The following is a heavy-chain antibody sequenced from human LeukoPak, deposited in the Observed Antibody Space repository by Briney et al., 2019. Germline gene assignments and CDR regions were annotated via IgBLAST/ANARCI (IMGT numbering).Heavy chain of an antibody. Sequence: SETLSLTCAVYGGSFSGYYWSWIRQPPGKGLEWIGETNHSGSTNYNPSLKSRVTISVDTSKNQFSLKLSSVTAADTAVYYCARGGLGIYRIRKRAFDIWGQGTMVTVSS. CDR2: TNHSGST. V-gene: IGHV4-34*01. J-gene: IGHJ3*02. CDR3: ARGGLGIYRIRKRAFDI. D-gene: IGHD1-26*01. CDR1: GGSFSGYY.